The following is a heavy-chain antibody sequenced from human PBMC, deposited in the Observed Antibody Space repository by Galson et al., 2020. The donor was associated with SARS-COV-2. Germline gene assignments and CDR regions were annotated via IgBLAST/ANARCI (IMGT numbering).Heavy chain of an antibody. J-gene: IGHJ4*02. CDR1: GGSVSSGSYY. V-gene: IGHV4-61*01. CDR3: ARGVGATPNFDY. D-gene: IGHD1-26*01. CDR2: IYYSVST. Sequence: SETLYLTCTVSGGSVSSGSYYWSWIRQPPGKGLECIGYIYYSVSTNYNPSLRSRVTISIDTSKNQFSLKLSSVTAADTAVYYCARGVGATPNFDYWGQGTLVTVSS.